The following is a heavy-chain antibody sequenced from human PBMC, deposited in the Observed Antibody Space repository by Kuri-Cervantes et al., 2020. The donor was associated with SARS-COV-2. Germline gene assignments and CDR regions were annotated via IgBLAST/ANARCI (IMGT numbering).Heavy chain of an antibody. CDR2: IYYSGST. CDR1: GGSISSSSYY. Sequence: SETLSLTCTVSGGSISSSSYYWGWIRQPPGKGLEWIGSIYYSGSTYYNPPLKSRVTISVDTSKNQFSLKLSSVTAADTAVYYCARQMMSSITIFGVVITRNWFDPWGKGTLVTVSS. D-gene: IGHD3-3*01. V-gene: IGHV4-39*01. CDR3: ARQMMSSITIFGVVITRNWFDP. J-gene: IGHJ5*02.